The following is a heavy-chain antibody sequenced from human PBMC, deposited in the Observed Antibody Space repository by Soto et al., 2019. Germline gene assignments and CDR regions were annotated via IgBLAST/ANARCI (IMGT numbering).Heavy chain of an antibody. J-gene: IGHJ5*02. CDR3: ARGKYFDWLFIPKYNWFDP. CDR1: CLTFSSYE. V-gene: IGHV3-48*03. Sequence: SLRLSCAASCLTFSSYEMNWVRQAPGKGLEWVSYISSSVSTIYYADSVKGRFTISRDNAKNSLYLQMNSLRAEDTAVYYCARGKYFDWLFIPKYNWFDPWGQGTLVTVSS. D-gene: IGHD3-9*01. CDR2: ISSSVSTI.